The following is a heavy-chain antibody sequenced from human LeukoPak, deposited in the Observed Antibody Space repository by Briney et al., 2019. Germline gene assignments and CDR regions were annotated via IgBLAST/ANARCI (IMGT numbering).Heavy chain of an antibody. CDR1: GYTLTDNH. CDR2: IDPNSGVT. J-gene: IGHJ3*01. V-gene: IGHV1-2*02. CDR3: ARELGINAFDV. Sequence: ASVKVSCKASGYTLTDNHLYWVRQAPGQGLEWMGWIDPNSGVTNFAQNFQGRLTMTTDTSTSTAYMELSRLTSDDTTVYYCARELGINAFDVWGQGTLVTVSS. D-gene: IGHD1-26*01.